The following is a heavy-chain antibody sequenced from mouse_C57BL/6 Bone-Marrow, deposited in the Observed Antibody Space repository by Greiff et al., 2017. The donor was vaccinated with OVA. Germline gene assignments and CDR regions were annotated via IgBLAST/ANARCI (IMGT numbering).Heavy chain of an antibody. CDR1: GYSFTGYY. J-gene: IGHJ3*01. CDR2: INPSTGGT. Sequence: VQLQQSGPELVKPGASVKISCKASGYSFTGYYMNWVKQSPEKSLEWIGEINPSTGGTTYNQKFKAKATLTVDKSSSTAYMQLKSLTSEDSAVYSCARDDYDPFAYWGQGTLVTVSA. CDR3: ARDDYDPFAY. V-gene: IGHV1-42*01. D-gene: IGHD2-4*01.